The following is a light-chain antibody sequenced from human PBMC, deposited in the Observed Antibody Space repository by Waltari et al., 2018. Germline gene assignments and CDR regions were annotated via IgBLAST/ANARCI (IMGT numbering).Light chain of an antibody. CDR3: QQYDGEVVT. CDR1: QSVTTSP. Sequence: EMVLTQSPGNLSLVPGERDTLSCRASQSVTTSPLTLYQQKLGQAPRLRIYGTSSKATAIPDRFSGSGSGTDFTLTISRLEPEDFAVYYCQQYDGEVVTFGGGTKVEI. V-gene: IGKV3-20*01. CDR2: GTS. J-gene: IGKJ4*01.